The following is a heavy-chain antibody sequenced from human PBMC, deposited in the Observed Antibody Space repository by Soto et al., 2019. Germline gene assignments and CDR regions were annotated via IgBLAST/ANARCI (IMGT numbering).Heavy chain of an antibody. CDR3: ARERYSSSPKLYHYYGMDV. D-gene: IGHD6-6*01. Sequence: ASVKVSCKASGYTFGGYYMHWVRKAPGQVLEWMGWINPNSGGTNYAQEFQGRVTMTRDTSISTAYMELNRLRSDDTAIYYCARERYSSSPKLYHYYGMDVWGQGTTVTVSS. V-gene: IGHV1-2*02. CDR1: GYTFGGYY. CDR2: INPNSGGT. J-gene: IGHJ6*02.